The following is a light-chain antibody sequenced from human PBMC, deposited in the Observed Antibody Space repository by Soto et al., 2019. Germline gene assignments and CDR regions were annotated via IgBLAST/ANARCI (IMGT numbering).Light chain of an antibody. CDR2: EVS. CDR3: SSYISSSSLYV. Sequence: QSALTQPASVSGSPGQSITISCTGTNSDVGGYNFVSWYRQHPGKAPKLMIHEVSNRPSGVSNRFSGSKSGNTASLTISGLQAEDEADYYCSSYISSSSLYVFGTGTKLTVL. V-gene: IGLV2-14*01. CDR1: NSDVGGYNF. J-gene: IGLJ1*01.